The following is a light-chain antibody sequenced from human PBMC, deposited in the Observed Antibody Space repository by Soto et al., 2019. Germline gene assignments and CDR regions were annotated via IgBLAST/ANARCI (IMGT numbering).Light chain of an antibody. J-gene: IGLJ3*02. V-gene: IGLV2-11*01. CDR3: CSYAGSYSWV. CDR1: TIDVGGHNY. Sequence: QSALTQPRSVSESPGQSVTISCTGTTIDVGGHNYVSWYQQHPGKAPNLLIYDVHERPSGVPDRFSGSRSGNTASLTISGLQADDEADYYCCSYAGSYSWVFGGGTKLTVL. CDR2: DVH.